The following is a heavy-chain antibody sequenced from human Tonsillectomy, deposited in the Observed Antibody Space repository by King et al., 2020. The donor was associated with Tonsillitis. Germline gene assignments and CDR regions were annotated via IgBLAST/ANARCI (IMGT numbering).Heavy chain of an antibody. D-gene: IGHD4-23*01. CDR1: GFTFSSYG. V-gene: IGHV3-23*04. CDR3: AKVYGGNSNFDY. J-gene: IGHJ4*02. CDR2: IGGSGAST. Sequence: EVQLVESGGGLVQPGGSLRLSCAASGFTFSSYGMSWVRQAPGKGLEWVSAIGGSGASTYYADSVRGRFTISRDNSKNALFLQMNSLRVEDTAAYYCAKVYGGNSNFDYWGQGTLVTVSS.